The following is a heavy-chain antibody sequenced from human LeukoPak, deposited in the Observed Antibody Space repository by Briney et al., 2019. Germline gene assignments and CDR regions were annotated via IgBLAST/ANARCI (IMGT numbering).Heavy chain of an antibody. CDR3: AREGTTVTTRGYYDSSGYLVY. J-gene: IGHJ4*02. D-gene: IGHD3-22*01. V-gene: IGHV3-48*01. Sequence: PGGSLRLSCAASGFTFSSYSMNWVRQAPGKGLEWVSYISSSSSTIYYADSVKGRFTISRDNAKNSLYLQMNSLRAEDTAVYYCAREGTTVTTRGYYDSSGYLVYWGQGTLVTVSS. CDR2: ISSSSSTI. CDR1: GFTFSSYS.